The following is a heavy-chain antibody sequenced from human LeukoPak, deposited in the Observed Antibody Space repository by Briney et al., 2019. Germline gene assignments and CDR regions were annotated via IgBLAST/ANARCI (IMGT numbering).Heavy chain of an antibody. D-gene: IGHD3-22*01. CDR2: ISWNSKNI. Sequence: PGRSLRLSCAASGFTFDDYAMFWVRQAPGKGLEWVSGISWNSKNIGYAASVKGRFTISRDDAKNSLYLQMNSLRAEDTAFYYCAKGNRVSSGFYYYYGMDVWGQGTTVTVSS. J-gene: IGHJ6*02. CDR3: AKGNRVSSGFYYYYGMDV. V-gene: IGHV3-9*01. CDR1: GFTFDDYA.